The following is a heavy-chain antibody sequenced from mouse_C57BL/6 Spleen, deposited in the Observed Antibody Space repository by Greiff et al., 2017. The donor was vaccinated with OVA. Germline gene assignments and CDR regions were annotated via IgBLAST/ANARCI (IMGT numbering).Heavy chain of an antibody. CDR1: GFTFSSYT. CDR2: ISGGGGNT. Sequence: EVQRVESGGGLVKPGGSLKLSCAASGFTFSSYTMSWVRQTPEKRLEWVATISGGGGNTYYPDSVKGRFTISRDNAKNTLYLQMSSLRSEDTALYYCARHGGGWYFDVWGTGTTVTVSS. V-gene: IGHV5-9*01. J-gene: IGHJ1*03. CDR3: ARHGGGWYFDV.